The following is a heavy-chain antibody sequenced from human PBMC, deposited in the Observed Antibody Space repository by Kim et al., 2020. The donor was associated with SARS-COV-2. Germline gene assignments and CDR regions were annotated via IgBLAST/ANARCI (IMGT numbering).Heavy chain of an antibody. CDR2: IYYSGST. V-gene: IGHV4-39*01. D-gene: IGHD6-13*01. CDR3: ARCGGQQLERRKNWFDP. CDR1: GGSISSSSYY. J-gene: IGHJ5*02. Sequence: SETLSLTCTVSGGSISSSSYYWGWIRQPPGKGLEWIGSIYYSGSTYYNPTLKSGATLSEDTPKNQFSLRLSSVTAADTAVYYCARCGGQQLERRKNWFDP.